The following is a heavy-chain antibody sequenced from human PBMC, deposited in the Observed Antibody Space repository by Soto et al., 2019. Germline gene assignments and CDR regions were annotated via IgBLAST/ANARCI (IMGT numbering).Heavy chain of an antibody. D-gene: IGHD4-17*01. V-gene: IGHV3-23*01. CDR3: AIVSCDYGGGVDY. Sequence: EVQLLESGGGLVQPGGSLRLSCAASGFTFSSYAMSWVRQAPGKGLEWVSAISGSGGSTYYADSVKGRFTISRDNSKNTLHLQRNSRRAEATAGYYGAIVSCDYGGGVDYWGQGTLVTVSS. CDR1: GFTFSSYA. CDR2: ISGSGGST. J-gene: IGHJ4*02.